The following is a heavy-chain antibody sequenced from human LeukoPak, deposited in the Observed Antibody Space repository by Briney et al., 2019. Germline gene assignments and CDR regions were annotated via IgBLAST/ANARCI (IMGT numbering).Heavy chain of an antibody. J-gene: IGHJ4*01. CDR1: GXTFRSYG. V-gene: IGHV3-21*01. D-gene: IGHD2-21*02. Sequence: PGGSLRLSCAASGXTFRSYGMHWVRQAPGKGLEWVSSIAGSSGYISYADSVKGRFTISRDNAKKSLYLQMTSLTAEDTAVYYCARDRGAYCGGDCYLGFDYWGRGTLVTVSS. CDR2: IAGSSGYI. CDR3: ARDRGAYCGGDCYLGFDY.